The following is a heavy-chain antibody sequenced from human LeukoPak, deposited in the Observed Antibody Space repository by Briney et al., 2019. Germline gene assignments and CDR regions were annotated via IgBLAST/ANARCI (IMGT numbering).Heavy chain of an antibody. CDR3: AKDRYDSSGYCPN. CDR1: GXTFSGYG. Sequence: GGSLRLSCSASGXTFSGYGMHWFRQAPGKGVECVAVISYDGSNKYYSDSVKGRFTISRDNSKNTLYLQMNSLRHGDTAVYYCAKDRYDSSGYCPNWGQGTLVTVSS. CDR2: ISYDGSNK. V-gene: IGHV3-30*18. D-gene: IGHD3-22*01. J-gene: IGHJ4*02.